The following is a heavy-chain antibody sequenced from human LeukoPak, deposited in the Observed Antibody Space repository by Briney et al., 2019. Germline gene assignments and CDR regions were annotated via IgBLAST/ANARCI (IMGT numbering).Heavy chain of an antibody. CDR1: GYNFPNYW. J-gene: IGHJ3*02. CDR3: ARSPRYSGSYGSAFDI. CDR2: IYPGDSDT. D-gene: IGHD1-26*01. V-gene: IGHV5-51*01. Sequence: GESLKISCKGSGYNFPNYWIGWVRRMPGKGLEWMGIIYPGDSDTRYSPSFEGQVTISADKSISTAYLQWSSLKASDSAFYYCARSPRYSGSYGSAFDIWGQGTMVTVSS.